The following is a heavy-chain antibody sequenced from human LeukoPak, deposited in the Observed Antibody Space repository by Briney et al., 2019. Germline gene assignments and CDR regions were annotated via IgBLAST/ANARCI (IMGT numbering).Heavy chain of an antibody. CDR1: GFTFSDYY. D-gene: IGHD6-19*01. CDR3: ARVASSGWAQDY. CDR2: ISSSDSTI. Sequence: GGSLRLSCAASGFTFSDYYMSWIRQAPGKGLEWVSYISSSDSTIYYADSVKGRFTISRDNAKNSLYLQMNSLRAEDTAVYYCARVASSGWAQDYWGQGTLVTVSS. J-gene: IGHJ4*02. V-gene: IGHV3-11*04.